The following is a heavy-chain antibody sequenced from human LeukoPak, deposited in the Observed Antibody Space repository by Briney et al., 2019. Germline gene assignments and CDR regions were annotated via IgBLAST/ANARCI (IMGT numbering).Heavy chain of an antibody. D-gene: IGHD2-2*01. V-gene: IGHV4-39*01. Sequence: SETLSLTCTVSGGSISSSSYYWGWIRQPPGKGLEWIGSIYYSGSTYYNPSLTSRVTISVDTSKNQFSLKLSSVTAADTAVYYCATRPAGPRQDHDYWGQGTLVTVSS. CDR2: IYYSGST. CDR3: ATRPAGPRQDHDY. CDR1: GGSISSSSYY. J-gene: IGHJ4*02.